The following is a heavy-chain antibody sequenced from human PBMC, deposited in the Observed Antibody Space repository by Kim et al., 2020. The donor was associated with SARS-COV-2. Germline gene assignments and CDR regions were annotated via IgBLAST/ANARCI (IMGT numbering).Heavy chain of an antibody. Sequence: GGSLRLSCAASGFTFSSYAMHWVRQAPGKGLEWVAVISYDGSNKYYADSVKGRFTISRDNSKNTLYLQMNSLRAEDTAVYYCAREAYSSGWRYWYFDLWGRGTLVTVSS. CDR1: GFTFSSYA. J-gene: IGHJ2*01. D-gene: IGHD6-19*01. V-gene: IGHV3-30*04. CDR3: AREAYSSGWRYWYFDL. CDR2: ISYDGSNK.